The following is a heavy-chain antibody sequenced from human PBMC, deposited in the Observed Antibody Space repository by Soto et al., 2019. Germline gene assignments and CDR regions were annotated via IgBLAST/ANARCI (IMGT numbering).Heavy chain of an antibody. J-gene: IGHJ4*02. Sequence: QVQLVQSGAEVKKPGASVKVSCEAYGYTFTSYGISWVRQAPGQGLEWMGWITVYNGNTNYAQKFQGRVTMTTDTPTSTAYMELRSLRSDDTAVYYCARGGGYSGYNYFDYWGQGTLVTVSS. CDR1: GYTFTSYG. V-gene: IGHV1-18*01. D-gene: IGHD5-12*01. CDR2: ITVYNGNT. CDR3: ARGGGYSGYNYFDY.